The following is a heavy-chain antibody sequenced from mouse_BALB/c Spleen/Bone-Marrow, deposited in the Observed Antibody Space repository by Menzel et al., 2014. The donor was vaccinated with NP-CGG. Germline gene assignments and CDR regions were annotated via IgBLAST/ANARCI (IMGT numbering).Heavy chain of an antibody. CDR1: GYTFTDYN. Sequence: EVQVVESGPELVKPGASVEISCKASGYTFTDYNMNWVRQSHGKRLEWIGYIYPYNGDTGYNQKFKTRATLSIDNSSNTAYMELHSLTSEDSAVYYCARRDFGDFWGQGTTLTVSS. V-gene: IGHV1S29*02. CDR3: ARRDFGDF. J-gene: IGHJ2*01. CDR2: IYPYNGDT. D-gene: IGHD3-3*01.